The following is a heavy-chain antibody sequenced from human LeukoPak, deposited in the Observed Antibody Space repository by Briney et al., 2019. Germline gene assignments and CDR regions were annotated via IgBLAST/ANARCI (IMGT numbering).Heavy chain of an antibody. Sequence: PSETLSLTCTVSGGSISSSSYYWGWIRQPPGKGLEWIGSIYYSGSTYYNPSLKSRVTISVDTSKNQFSLKLSSVTAADTAVYYCASRCGGSCSRYYYMDVWGKGTTVTVSS. D-gene: IGHD2-15*01. CDR3: ASRCGGSCSRYYYMDV. V-gene: IGHV4-39*07. CDR1: GGSISSSSYY. CDR2: IYYSGST. J-gene: IGHJ6*03.